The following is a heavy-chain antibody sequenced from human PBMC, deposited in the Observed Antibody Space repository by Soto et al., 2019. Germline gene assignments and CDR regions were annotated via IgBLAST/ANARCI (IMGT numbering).Heavy chain of an antibody. CDR2: IDPSDSYT. Sequence: GEALKISGEGCGYSVTRYWSSWLRQMPGKGLEWMGRIDPSDSYTNYSPSFQGHVTISADKSISTAYLQWSSLKASDTAMYYCASSLAVAGTTLDYWCQGTLVTVSS. V-gene: IGHV5-10-1*01. CDR3: ASSLAVAGTTLDY. J-gene: IGHJ4*02. CDR1: GYSVTRYW. D-gene: IGHD6-19*01.